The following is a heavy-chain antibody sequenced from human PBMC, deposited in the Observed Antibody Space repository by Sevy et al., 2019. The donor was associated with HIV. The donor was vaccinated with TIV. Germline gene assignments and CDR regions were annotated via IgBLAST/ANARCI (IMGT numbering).Heavy chain of an antibody. J-gene: IGHJ5*02. CDR3: AKSARDVAATYLTDH. CDR2: ISYDASNT. D-gene: IGHD6-19*01. CDR1: GFSFSTYG. Sequence: GGSLRLSCEASGFSFSTYGMHWVRQAPGKGLEWVAVISYDASNTYYADSVKGRVTISRDNSKNTLYLQMESLRAEDTAVYYCAKSARDVAATYLTDHWGQGTLVTVSS. V-gene: IGHV3-30*18.